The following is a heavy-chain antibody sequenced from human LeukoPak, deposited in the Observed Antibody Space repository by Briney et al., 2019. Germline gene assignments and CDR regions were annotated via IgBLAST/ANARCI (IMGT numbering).Heavy chain of an antibody. CDR2: ISGSGGST. CDR3: AKGAYITMVQPSFDD. CDR1: GFTFSSYA. V-gene: IGHV3-23*01. Sequence: HGGSLRLSCAASGFTFSSYAMSWVRQAPGKGLEWVSAISGSGGSTYYADSVKGRFTISRDNSKNTLYLQMNSLRAEDTAVYYCAKGAYITMVQPSFDDWGQGTLVTVSS. D-gene: IGHD3-10*01. J-gene: IGHJ4*02.